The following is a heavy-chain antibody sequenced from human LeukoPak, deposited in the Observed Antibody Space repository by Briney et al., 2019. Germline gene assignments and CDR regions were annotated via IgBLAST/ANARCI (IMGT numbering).Heavy chain of an antibody. Sequence: GGSLRLSCAASGFTFSSYGMHWVRQAPGKGLEWVAFIRYDGSNKYYADSVKGRFTISRDNSKNTLYLQMNSLRAEDTAVYYCAKDGPSNYDILTGYSGAFDYWGQGTLVTVSS. CDR3: AKDGPSNYDILTGYSGAFDY. D-gene: IGHD3-9*01. CDR2: IRYDGSNK. CDR1: GFTFSSYG. V-gene: IGHV3-30*02. J-gene: IGHJ4*02.